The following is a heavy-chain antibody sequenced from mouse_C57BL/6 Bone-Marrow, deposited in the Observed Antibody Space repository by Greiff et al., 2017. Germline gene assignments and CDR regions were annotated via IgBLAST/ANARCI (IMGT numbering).Heavy chain of an antibody. V-gene: IGHV5-12*01. CDR1: GFTFSDYY. J-gene: IGHJ1*03. D-gene: IGHD2-4*01. CDR3: ARRAYYDYDWYFDV. CDR2: ISNGGGST. Sequence: EVQLVESGGGLVQPGGSLKLSCAASGFTFSDYYMYWVRQTPEKRLEWVAYISNGGGSTYYPDTVKGRFTISRDNAKNTLYLQMSRLKSEDTAMYYCARRAYYDYDWYFDVWGTGTTVTVSS.